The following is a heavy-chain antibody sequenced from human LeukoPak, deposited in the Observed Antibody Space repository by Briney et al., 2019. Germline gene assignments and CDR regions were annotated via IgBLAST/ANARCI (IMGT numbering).Heavy chain of an antibody. CDR3: AKGGSSGWFYFDY. CDR1: GFTFSNYA. V-gene: IGHV3-23*01. J-gene: IGHJ4*02. CDR2: ISGSGGST. D-gene: IGHD6-19*01. Sequence: GGSLRLSCAASGFTFSNYAMSWVRQAPGKGLEWVTTISGSGGSTHYADSVKGRFTVSRDNPKNTLYLQMSSLSAENTAVYYCAKGGSSGWFYFDYWGQGILVTVSS.